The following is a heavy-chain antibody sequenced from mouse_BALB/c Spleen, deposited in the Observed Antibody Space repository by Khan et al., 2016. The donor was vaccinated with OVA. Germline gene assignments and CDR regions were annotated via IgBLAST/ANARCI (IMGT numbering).Heavy chain of an antibody. Sequence: QVQLQQPGAELVRPGASVKLSCKASGYTFTSFWMNWVTERPGQGLEWIGMIDPSDSETYYNQMFKDKATLTVDKSSSTAYMQLSGLTSEDSAVYCCARGGYGTSFAYWGQGTLVTVSA. V-gene: IGHV1-61*01. J-gene: IGHJ3*01. CDR2: IDPSDSET. CDR1: GYTFTSFW. CDR3: ARGGYGTSFAY. D-gene: IGHD2-10*02.